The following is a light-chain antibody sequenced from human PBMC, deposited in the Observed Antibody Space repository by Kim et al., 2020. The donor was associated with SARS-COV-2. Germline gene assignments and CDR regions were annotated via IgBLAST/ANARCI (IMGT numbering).Light chain of an antibody. CDR2: ENN. V-gene: IGLV6-57*03. CDR1: SGNIASNY. J-gene: IGLJ3*02. CDR3: QSYDSSNHWV. Sequence: KTVTVSCTLSSGNIASNYVKWYQKRPGSAPSTLIYENNQRPSGVPDRFSGSIDSSSNSASLTISGMKTEDEADYDCQSYDSSNHWVFGGGTQLTVL.